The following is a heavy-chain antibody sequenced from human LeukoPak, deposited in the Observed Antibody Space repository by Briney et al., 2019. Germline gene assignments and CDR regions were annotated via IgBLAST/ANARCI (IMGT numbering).Heavy chain of an antibody. Sequence: GASLKISCKGSGYSFTSYWIGWVRQMPGKGLEGMGIIYPGDSDTRYSPSFQGQVTISADKSISTAYLQWSSLKASDTAMYYCARHRSPGYCSSTSCPPHYYMDVWGKGTTVTVSS. V-gene: IGHV5-51*01. CDR3: ARHRSPGYCSSTSCPPHYYMDV. CDR2: IYPGDSDT. D-gene: IGHD2-2*01. CDR1: GYSFTSYW. J-gene: IGHJ6*03.